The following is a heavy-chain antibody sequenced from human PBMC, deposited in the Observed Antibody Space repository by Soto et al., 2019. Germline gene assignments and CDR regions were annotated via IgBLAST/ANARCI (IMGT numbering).Heavy chain of an antibody. CDR1: GGSISSSNW. CDR3: ARSSSSSDFLDYYYYGMVV. V-gene: IGHV4-4*02. CDR2: IYHSGST. Sequence: TLSLTCAVSGGSISSSNWLSWVRQPPGKGLEWIGEIYHSGSTNYNPSLKSRVTISVDKSKNQFSLKLSSVTAADTAVYYCARSSSSSDFLDYYYYGMVVWGQGTTVTVSS. D-gene: IGHD6-6*01. J-gene: IGHJ6*02.